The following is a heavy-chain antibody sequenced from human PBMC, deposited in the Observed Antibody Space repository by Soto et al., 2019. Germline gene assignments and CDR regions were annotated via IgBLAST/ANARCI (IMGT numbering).Heavy chain of an antibody. CDR1: GYTFTSYA. D-gene: IGHD3-3*01. CDR3: ARDATYDFWSGYSPFFDY. J-gene: IGHJ4*02. CDR2: INAGNGNT. Sequence: ASVKVSCKASGYTFTSYAMHWVRQAPGQRLEWMGWINAGNGNTKYSQKFQGRVTITRDTSASTAYMELSSLRSEDTAVYYCARDATYDFWSGYSPFFDYWGQGTLVTVSS. V-gene: IGHV1-3*01.